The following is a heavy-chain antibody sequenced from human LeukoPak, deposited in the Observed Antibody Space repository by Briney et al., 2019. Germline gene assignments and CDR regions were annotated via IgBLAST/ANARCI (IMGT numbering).Heavy chain of an antibody. Sequence: PGESLRLSCAASGFTFGSYAMSWVRQAPGKGLEWVSAISGSGGATYSADSVKGRFTVSRDNSKNTLYLQMNNLRAEDTAVYYCAKATGVFSSGPKLPFDYWGQGTLVTVSS. D-gene: IGHD6-19*01. CDR2: ISGSGGAT. V-gene: IGHV3-23*01. CDR1: GFTFGSYA. CDR3: AKATGVFSSGPKLPFDY. J-gene: IGHJ4*02.